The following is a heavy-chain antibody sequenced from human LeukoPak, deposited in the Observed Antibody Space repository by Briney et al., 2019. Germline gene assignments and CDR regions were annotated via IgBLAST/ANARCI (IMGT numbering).Heavy chain of an antibody. J-gene: IGHJ4*02. V-gene: IGHV4-59*01. CDR1: GGSISSYY. D-gene: IGHD6-13*01. CDR2: IYYSGST. Sequence: SETLSLTCTVSGGSISSYYWSWIRQPPGKGLEWIGYIYYSGSTNYNPSLKSRVTISVDTSKNQFSLKLSSVTAADTAVYYCAREPIAAAGTFDYWGQGTLVTVSS. CDR3: AREPIAAAGTFDY.